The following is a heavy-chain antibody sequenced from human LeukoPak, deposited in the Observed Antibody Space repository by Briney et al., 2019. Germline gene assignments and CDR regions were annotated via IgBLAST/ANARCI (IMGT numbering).Heavy chain of an antibody. D-gene: IGHD3-10*01. CDR3: ARELTPITMVRGVIITPEYYFDY. J-gene: IGHJ4*02. CDR1: GYTFTSYG. V-gene: IGHV1-18*01. Sequence: GASVKVSCKASGYTFTSYGISGVRQAPGQGLEWMGWISAYNGNTNYAQKLQGRVTMTTDTSTSTAYMELRSLRSDDAAVYYCARELTPITMVRGVIITPEYYFDYWGQGTLVTVSS. CDR2: ISAYNGNT.